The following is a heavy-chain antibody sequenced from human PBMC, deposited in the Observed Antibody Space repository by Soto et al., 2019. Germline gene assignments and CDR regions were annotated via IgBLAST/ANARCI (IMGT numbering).Heavy chain of an antibody. D-gene: IGHD3-22*01. CDR1: GGTFSSYA. CDR2: IIPISGTA. CDR3: ARGPDYYDSSGHWYFDL. Sequence: QVQLVQSGAEVKKPGSSVKVSCKASGGTFSSYAISWVRQAPGQGLEWMGGIIPISGTANYAQKFQGRVTITADESTSTAYMELSSLRSEDTAVYYCARGPDYYDSSGHWYFDLWGRGTLVTVSS. V-gene: IGHV1-69*01. J-gene: IGHJ2*01.